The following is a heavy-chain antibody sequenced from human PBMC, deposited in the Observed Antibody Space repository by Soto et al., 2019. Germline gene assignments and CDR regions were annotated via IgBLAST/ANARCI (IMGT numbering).Heavy chain of an antibody. V-gene: IGHV3-30*04. D-gene: IGHD3-10*01. CDR2: ISKDGSVI. J-gene: IGHJ4*02. Sequence: QVQLVESGGGVVQPGGSLRLSCAASGFTFSRFAIHWVRQAPGKGLEWVAVISKDGSVIYYADSVKGRFTISRDNSKSSTFLQVKSLTTEDTAVYHCARSRSGAVPDSLGFWGQGTLVTVCS. CDR3: ARSRSGAVPDSLGF. CDR1: GFTFSRFA.